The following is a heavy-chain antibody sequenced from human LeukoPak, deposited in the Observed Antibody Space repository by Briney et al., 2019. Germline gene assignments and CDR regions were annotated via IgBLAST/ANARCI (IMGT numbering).Heavy chain of an antibody. CDR2: ISGSGGST. CDR1: GITFSNYA. Sequence: GGSLRLSCAASGITFSNYAMSWVRQAPGKALEWVSTISGSGGSTYYADSVKGRFTIFRDNSKNTHYLQMSSLRAEDTAVYYCARTIHDSGWYRAYFRHWGQGTLVTVSS. J-gene: IGHJ1*01. D-gene: IGHD6-19*01. CDR3: ARTIHDSGWYRAYFRH. V-gene: IGHV3-23*01.